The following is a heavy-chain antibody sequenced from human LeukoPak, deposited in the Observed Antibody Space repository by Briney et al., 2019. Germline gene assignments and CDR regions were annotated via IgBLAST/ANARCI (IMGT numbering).Heavy chain of an antibody. CDR3: ARDRHCSGGSCLPWA. V-gene: IGHV3-48*01. J-gene: IGHJ5*02. D-gene: IGHD2-15*01. Sequence: GGSLRLSCAASGFTFSSYSMNWVRQAPGKGLEWVPYISSSSSTIYYADSVKGRFTISRDNAKNSLYLQMNSLRAEDTAVYYCARDRHCSGGSCLPWAWGQGTLVTVSS. CDR2: ISSSSSTI. CDR1: GFTFSSYS.